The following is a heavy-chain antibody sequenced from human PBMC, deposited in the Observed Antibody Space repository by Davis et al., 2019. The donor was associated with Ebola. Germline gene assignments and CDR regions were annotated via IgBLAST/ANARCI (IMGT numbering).Heavy chain of an antibody. D-gene: IGHD6-13*01. Sequence: GESLKISCAASGFTFSSYWMSWVRQAPGKGLEWVANIKQDGSEKYYVDSVKGRFTISRDNSKNTLYLQMNSLRAEDTAVYYCTRVRRSFSSWYGMDVWGQGTTVTVSS. V-gene: IGHV3-7*01. J-gene: IGHJ6*02. CDR3: TRVRRSFSSWYGMDV. CDR1: GFTFSSYW. CDR2: IKQDGSEK.